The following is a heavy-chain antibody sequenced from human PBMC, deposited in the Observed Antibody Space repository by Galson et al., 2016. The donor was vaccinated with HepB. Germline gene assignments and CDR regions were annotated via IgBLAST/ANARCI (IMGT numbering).Heavy chain of an antibody. J-gene: IGHJ4*02. CDR2: IIPIFGTA. D-gene: IGHD3-9*01. CDR3: ARRPQVDIYFAC. V-gene: IGHV1-69*01. Sequence: CKASAGTFSSYAFSWVRQAPGQGLEWMGLIIPIFGTATFAQKFQGRVTITADESPSTAHMELSSLRSEDTAVYYCARRPQVDIYFACWGLGTLVTVSS. CDR1: AGTFSSYA.